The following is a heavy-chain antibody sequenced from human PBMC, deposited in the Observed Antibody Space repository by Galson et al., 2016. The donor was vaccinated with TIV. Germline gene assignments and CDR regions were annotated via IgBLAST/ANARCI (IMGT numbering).Heavy chain of an antibody. CDR3: ARDRYCSSVSCSFANNWFDP. Sequence: SVKVSCKASGYSFSRHALNWVRQAPGQGLEWMGWINTNTGNPMYAQGFTGRFVFSLDTSVSTAYLQISSLKAEDTAVYYCARDRYCSSVSCSFANNWFDPWCQGTLVTVSS. CDR2: INTNTGNP. CDR1: GYSFSRHA. V-gene: IGHV7-4-1*02. J-gene: IGHJ5*02. D-gene: IGHD2-2*01.